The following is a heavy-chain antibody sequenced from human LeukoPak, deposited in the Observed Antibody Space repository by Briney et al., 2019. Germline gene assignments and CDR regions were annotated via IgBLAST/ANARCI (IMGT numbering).Heavy chain of an antibody. D-gene: IGHD5-18*01. CDR1: GYTFTSYY. CDR2: INPSGGST. Sequence: ASVKVSCKASGYTFTSYYMHWVRQAPGQGLEWIGIINPSGGSTSYAQKFQGRVTMTRDTSTSTVYMELSSLRSEDTAVYYCAREKSGGYSYGNTPTGFDYWGQGTLVTVSS. CDR3: AREKSGGYSYGNTPTGFDY. J-gene: IGHJ4*02. V-gene: IGHV1-46*03.